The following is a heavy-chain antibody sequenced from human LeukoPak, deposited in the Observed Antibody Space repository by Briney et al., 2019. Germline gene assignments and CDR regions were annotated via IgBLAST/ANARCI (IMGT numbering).Heavy chain of an antibody. CDR2: ISGSGGST. J-gene: IGHJ6*04. CDR3: AKAYLYCSSTSCPSGPRYYGMDV. Sequence: GGSLRLFCAASGFTFSSYAMSWVRQAPGKGLEWVSAISGSGGSTYYADSVKGRFTISRDNSKNTLYLQMNSLRAEDTAVYYCAKAYLYCSSTSCPSGPRYYGMDVWGKGTTVTVSS. CDR1: GFTFSSYA. V-gene: IGHV3-23*01. D-gene: IGHD2-2*01.